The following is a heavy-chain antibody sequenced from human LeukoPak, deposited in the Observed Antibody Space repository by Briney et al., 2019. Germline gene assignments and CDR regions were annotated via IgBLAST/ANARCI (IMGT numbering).Heavy chain of an antibody. J-gene: IGHJ4*02. CDR3: ARYDCSGGSCYIFDY. CDR1: GYTFTIYG. Sequence: ASVTVSCKASGYTFTIYGISWVRQAPGQGLEWMGWISAYNGNTNYAQKLQGRVTMTTDTSTSTAYMELRSLRSDDTAVYYCARYDCSGGSCYIFDYWGQGTLVTVSS. V-gene: IGHV1-18*01. CDR2: ISAYNGNT. D-gene: IGHD2-15*01.